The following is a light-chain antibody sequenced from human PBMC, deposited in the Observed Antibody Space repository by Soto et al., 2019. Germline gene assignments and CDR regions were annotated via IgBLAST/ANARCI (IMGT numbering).Light chain of an antibody. J-gene: IGLJ2*01. CDR3: SSYTTTSALDV. CDR1: SSDVGGYEY. V-gene: IGLV2-14*01. Sequence: QSALTQPASVSGSPGQSITISCTGSSSDVGGYEYVSWYQQHPGKAPKLMIYEVSYRPSGVSNRFSGSTSGNTASLTISGLQTEDEADYYCSSYTTTSALDVFGGGTKLTVL. CDR2: EVS.